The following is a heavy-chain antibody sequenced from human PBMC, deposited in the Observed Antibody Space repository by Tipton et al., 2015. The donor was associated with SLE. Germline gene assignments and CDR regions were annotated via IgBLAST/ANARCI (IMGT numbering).Heavy chain of an antibody. CDR1: GFTFSSYA. CDR3: VREGSSFKYFQH. J-gene: IGHJ1*01. Sequence: SLRLSCSASGFTFSSYAMHWVRQAPGKGLEYVSAISSNGGSTYYADSVKGRFTISRDNSKNTLYLQMSSPRAEDTAVYYCVREGSSFKYFQHWGQGTLVTVSS. V-gene: IGHV3-64D*09. CDR2: ISSNGGST. D-gene: IGHD6-13*01.